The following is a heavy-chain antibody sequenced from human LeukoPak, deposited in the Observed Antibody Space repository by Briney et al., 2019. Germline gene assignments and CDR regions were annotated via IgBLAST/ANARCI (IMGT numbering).Heavy chain of an antibody. D-gene: IGHD4-11*01. CDR3: ARGKTTVSYNWFDP. CDR1: GGSISSHY. V-gene: IGHV4-59*11. Sequence: PSETLSLTCTVSGGSISSHYWSWIRQPPGKGLEWIGYIHYSGTTNFNPPLTSRVTMFIDTSENQVSLKVTSVTAADTAVYYCARGKTTVSYNWFDPWGQGTLVTVSS. J-gene: IGHJ5*02. CDR2: IHYSGTT.